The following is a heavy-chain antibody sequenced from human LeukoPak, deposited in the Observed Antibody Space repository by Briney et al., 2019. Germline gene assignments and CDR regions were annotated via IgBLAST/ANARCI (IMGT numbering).Heavy chain of an antibody. CDR1: GFTFSSYA. Sequence: GGSLRLSCAASGFTFSSYAMSWVRQAPGKGLEWVSAISGSGGNTYYADSVKGRFTMSRDNSKNTLYLQMNSLRAEDTAVYFCAKTVSGSHSYQGGDYWGQGTLVTVSS. CDR3: AKTVSGSHSYQGGDY. J-gene: IGHJ4*02. D-gene: IGHD3-16*02. V-gene: IGHV3-23*01. CDR2: ISGSGGNT.